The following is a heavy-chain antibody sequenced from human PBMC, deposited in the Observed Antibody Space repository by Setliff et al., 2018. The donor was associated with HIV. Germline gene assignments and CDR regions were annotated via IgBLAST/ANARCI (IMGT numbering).Heavy chain of an antibody. D-gene: IGHD3-10*01. Sequence: SETLSLTCTVSGGSISSGDYYWSWIRQPPGKGLEWIGYIFYAGSTYYNPSFKSRVTISADTSKNQFSLKLSSVTAADTAVFYCARGGYYGSGSWGFDYWGQGTLVTVSS. CDR2: IFYAGST. V-gene: IGHV4-30-4*08. CDR3: ARGGYYGSGSWGFDY. J-gene: IGHJ4*02. CDR1: GGSISSGDYY.